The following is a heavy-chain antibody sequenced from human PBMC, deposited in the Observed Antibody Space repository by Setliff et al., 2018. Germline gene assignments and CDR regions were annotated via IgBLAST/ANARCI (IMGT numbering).Heavy chain of an antibody. V-gene: IGHV7-4-1*01. Sequence: EASVKVSCKASGYSFASYPMNWVRQAPGQGLEWMGWINTNTRNPTYAQGFAGRFVFSLDTSVSTAYLQIGSLKAEDTAVYYCAADSRQVRAEYWGQGTLVTVSS. CDR1: GYSFASYP. CDR2: INTNTRNP. J-gene: IGHJ4*02. CDR3: AADSRQVRAEY.